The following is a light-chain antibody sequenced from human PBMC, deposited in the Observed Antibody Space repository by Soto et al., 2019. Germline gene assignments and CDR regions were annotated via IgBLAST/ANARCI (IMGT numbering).Light chain of an antibody. Sequence: QSVLAQPPSVSVSPGQSVTISCTGISSNIGAGYDVHWYQQFPGTAPKLLIYGDANRPSGVPDRFSGSKSGSSASLAITGLQAEDEGDYYCQSYDSRMSGFYVFGTGTKVTVL. J-gene: IGLJ1*01. CDR3: QSYDSRMSGFYV. V-gene: IGLV1-40*01. CDR1: SSNIGAGYD. CDR2: GDA.